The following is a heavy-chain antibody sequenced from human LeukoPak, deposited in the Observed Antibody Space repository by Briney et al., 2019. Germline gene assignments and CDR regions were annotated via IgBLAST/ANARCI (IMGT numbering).Heavy chain of an antibody. CDR3: ATETNGRHYDY. Sequence: GGSLRLSCAASGFTFSSYWMHWVRQAPGKGLEWVASIGPTGSDRYHADSIKGRSTISRDNANNFLYLQMNSLRAEDTAVYYCATETNGRHYDYWGQGTLLTVSS. J-gene: IGHJ4*02. D-gene: IGHD1-14*01. V-gene: IGHV3-21*06. CDR1: GFTFSSYW. CDR2: IGPTGSDR.